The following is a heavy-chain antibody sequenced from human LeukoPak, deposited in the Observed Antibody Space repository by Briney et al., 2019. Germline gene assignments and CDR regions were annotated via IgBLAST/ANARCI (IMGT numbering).Heavy chain of an antibody. CDR2: ISSNGGST. J-gene: IGHJ4*02. CDR3: AREGSAQDSYDSSGHPFDY. D-gene: IGHD3-22*01. CDR1: GFTFSSYA. V-gene: IGHV3-64*01. Sequence: GGSLRLSCAASGFTFSSYAIHWVRQAPGKGLEYVSAISSNGGSTYYANSVKGRFTISRDNSKNTLYLQMGSLRAEDMAVYYCAREGSAQDSYDSSGHPFDYWGQGTLVTVSS.